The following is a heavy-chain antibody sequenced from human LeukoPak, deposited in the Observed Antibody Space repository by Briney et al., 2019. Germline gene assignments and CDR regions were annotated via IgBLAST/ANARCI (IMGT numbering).Heavy chain of an antibody. CDR1: GFTFSSYS. D-gene: IGHD5-12*01. Sequence: GGSLRLSCAASGFTFSSYSMHWVRQAPGKGLVWVSRIISDGSSTSYADSVKGRFTISRDNAKNTLFLQMNSLRAEDTALYYCSRVGVDITVLPSGPFDIWGQGTMVTVSS. CDR3: SRVGVDITVLPSGPFDI. V-gene: IGHV3-74*01. J-gene: IGHJ3*02. CDR2: IISDGSST.